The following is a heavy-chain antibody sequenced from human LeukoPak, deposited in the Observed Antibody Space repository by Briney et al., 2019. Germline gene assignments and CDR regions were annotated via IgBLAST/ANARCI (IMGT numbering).Heavy chain of an antibody. CDR1: GYTFTSYG. D-gene: IGHD3-22*01. CDR2: ISAYNGNT. Sequence: GASVKVSCKASGYTFTSYGISWVRQAPGQGLEWMGWISAYNGNTNYAQKLQGRVTMTTDTSTSTAYMELRSLRFEDTAVYYCARVYYHDSSDYYFPPDYWGQGTLVTVSS. J-gene: IGHJ4*02. V-gene: IGHV1-18*01. CDR3: ARVYYHDSSDYYFPPDY.